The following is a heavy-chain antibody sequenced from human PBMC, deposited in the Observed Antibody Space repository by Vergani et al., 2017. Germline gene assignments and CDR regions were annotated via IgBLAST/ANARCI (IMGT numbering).Heavy chain of an antibody. Sequence: QVQLVQSGAEVKKPGASVKVSCKASGYTFTGYYMHWVRQAPGQGLEWMGWINPNSGGTNYAQKFQGRVTMTRETSISTAYMELSRLRSDETAVYYCARDRPASIVVGGHSPDAFDIWGQGTMVTVSS. CDR2: INPNSGGT. D-gene: IGHD2-15*01. J-gene: IGHJ3*02. V-gene: IGHV1-2*02. CDR3: ARDRPASIVVGGHSPDAFDI. CDR1: GYTFTGYY.